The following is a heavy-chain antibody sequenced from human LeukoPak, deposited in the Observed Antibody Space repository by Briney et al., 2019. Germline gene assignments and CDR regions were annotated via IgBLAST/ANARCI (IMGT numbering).Heavy chain of an antibody. D-gene: IGHD3-10*01. J-gene: IGHJ4*02. V-gene: IGHV3-48*02. CDR1: GFTFSSYS. CDR2: ISSSSSTI. CDR3: ARDISDVREFYFDY. Sequence: GGSLRLSCAASGFTFSSYSMNWVRQAPGKGLEWVPYISSSSSTIYYADSVKGRFTISRDNAKNSLYLQMNSLRDEDTAVYYCARDISDVREFYFDYWGQGTLVTVSS.